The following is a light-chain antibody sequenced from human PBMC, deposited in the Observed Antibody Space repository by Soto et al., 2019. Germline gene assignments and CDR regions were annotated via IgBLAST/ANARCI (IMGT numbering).Light chain of an antibody. CDR3: KSYAGSNTYV. CDR2: EVV. CDR1: KSDIGIYDF. J-gene: IGLJ1*01. V-gene: IGLV2-8*01. Sequence: QSALTQPTSASGSPGQSVTISCTGSKSDIGIYDFVSWYQHHPGKAPQLIIYEVVQRPSGVPDRFSGSKSVNTASLTVSGLQAADEADDFCKSYAGSNTYVFGTGTKVTVL.